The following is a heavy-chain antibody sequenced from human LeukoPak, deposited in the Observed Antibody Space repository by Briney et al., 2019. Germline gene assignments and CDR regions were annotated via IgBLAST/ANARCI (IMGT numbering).Heavy chain of an antibody. CDR2: IKSKTDGGTA. D-gene: IGHD4-17*01. CDR1: GFTFTNAW. V-gene: IGHV3-15*01. Sequence: PGGSLRLSCAASGFTFTNAWMSWVRQAPGKGLEWVGRIKSKTDGGTADYTAPVKGRFTISRDDSKNTLFLQMSSLKADDTAVYYCTTEFGDSSRRYYFDYWGQGTLVTVSA. J-gene: IGHJ4*02. CDR3: TTEFGDSSRRYYFDY.